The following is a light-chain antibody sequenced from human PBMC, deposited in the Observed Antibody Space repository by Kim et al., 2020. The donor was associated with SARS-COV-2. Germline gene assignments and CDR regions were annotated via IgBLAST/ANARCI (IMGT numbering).Light chain of an antibody. CDR3: QQYGSSPPWT. CDR2: GAS. V-gene: IGKV3-20*01. Sequence: PGERATLSCRASQSVSSSYLAWYQQKPGQAPRLLIYGASSRATGIPDRFSGSGSGTDFTLTISRLEPEDFAVYYCQQYGSSPPWTFGQGTKVEIK. J-gene: IGKJ1*01. CDR1: QSVSSSY.